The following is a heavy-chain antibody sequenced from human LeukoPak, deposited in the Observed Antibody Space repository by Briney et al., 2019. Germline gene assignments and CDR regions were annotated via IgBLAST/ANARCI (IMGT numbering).Heavy chain of an antibody. CDR3: ARGTYYDILTGYYTGPGLHFDY. V-gene: IGHV4-39*07. J-gene: IGHJ4*02. CDR2: IYYSGST. CDR1: GGSISSSSYY. D-gene: IGHD3-9*01. Sequence: SETLPLTCTVSGGSISSSSYYWGWIRQPPGKGLEWIGSIYYSGSTYYNPSLKSRVTISVDTSKNQFSLKLSSVTAADTAVYYCARGTYYDILTGYYTGPGLHFDYWGQGTLVTVSS.